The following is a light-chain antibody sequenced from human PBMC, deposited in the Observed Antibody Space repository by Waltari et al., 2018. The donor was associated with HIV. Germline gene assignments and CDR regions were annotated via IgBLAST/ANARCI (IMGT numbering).Light chain of an antibody. V-gene: IGLV2-8*01. CDR1: SNDIAPFNY. Sequence: QSALTQPPAASGSPGQPVTISSPGTSNDIAPFNYRPWYQQHPDKAPRLLIYEVNKRPSGVPGRFSGSKSGNTASLTVSGLQAEDEADYYCSSYAGSGNLLLFGGGTKVTVL. J-gene: IGLJ6*01. CDR2: EVN. CDR3: SSYAGSGNLLL.